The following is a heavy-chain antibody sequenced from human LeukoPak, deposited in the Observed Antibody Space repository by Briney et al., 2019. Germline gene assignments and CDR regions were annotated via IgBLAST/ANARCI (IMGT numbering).Heavy chain of an antibody. CDR1: GYTFTSYG. Sequence: ASVKVSCKASGYTFTSYGISWVRQAPGQGLEWMGWISAYNGNTNYAQKLQGRVTMTRDTSMSTAYMELSSLRYEDTAVYYCARGRGYDRTGYVYYFDFWGQGTLVTVSS. CDR3: ARGRGYDRTGYVYYFDF. CDR2: ISAYNGNT. D-gene: IGHD3-22*01. J-gene: IGHJ4*02. V-gene: IGHV1-18*01.